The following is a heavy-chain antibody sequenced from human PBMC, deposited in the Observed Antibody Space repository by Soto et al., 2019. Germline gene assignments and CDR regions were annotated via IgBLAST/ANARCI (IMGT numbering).Heavy chain of an antibody. J-gene: IGHJ5*02. CDR1: GFNFNSYT. CDR2: ISRFSDRT. D-gene: IGHD2-2*01. V-gene: IGHV3-21*06. Sequence: GGSLRLSCSASGFNFNSYTMNWVRQAPGKGLEWVSSISRFSDRTYYADSVKGRFAIFRANAENSVYLQVNSLRAEDTAVYYCARPTGYCSSTSCPPNWFDPWGQGTLVTVSS. CDR3: ARPTGYCSSTSCPPNWFDP.